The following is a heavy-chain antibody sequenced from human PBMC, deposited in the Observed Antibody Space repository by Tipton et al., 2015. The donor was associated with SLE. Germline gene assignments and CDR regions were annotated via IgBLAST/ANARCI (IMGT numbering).Heavy chain of an antibody. V-gene: IGHV4-39*07. D-gene: IGHD1-1*01. Sequence: TLSLTCTVSGGSISSSSYYWGWIRQPPGKGLEWIGSIYYSGSTYYNPSLKSRVTISVDTSKNQFSLKLSSVTAADTAVYYCARDRRHGWFDPWGQGTLVTVSS. CDR2: IYYSGST. CDR3: ARDRRHGWFDP. J-gene: IGHJ5*02. CDR1: GGSISSSSYY.